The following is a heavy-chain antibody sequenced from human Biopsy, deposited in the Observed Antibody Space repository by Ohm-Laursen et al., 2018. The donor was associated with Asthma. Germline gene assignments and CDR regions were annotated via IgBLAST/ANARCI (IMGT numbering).Heavy chain of an antibody. CDR3: ARDSYSSGLYDDFES. Sequence: LSLTCAASGFTLSDYYMSWIRQAPGKGLEWISYINGKSNSIEYADSVKGRFTISRDNAKNSLYLQMNSLRAEDTAVYYCARDSYSSGLYDDFESWGQGTLVTVSS. V-gene: IGHV3-11*01. D-gene: IGHD6-19*01. J-gene: IGHJ4*02. CDR2: INGKSNSI. CDR1: GFTLSDYY.